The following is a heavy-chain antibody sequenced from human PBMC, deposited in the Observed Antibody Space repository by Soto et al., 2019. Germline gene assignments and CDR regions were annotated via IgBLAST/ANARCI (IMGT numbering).Heavy chain of an antibody. Sequence: ASVKVSCKASGYTFTSYGISWVRQAPGQGLEWMGWISAYNGNTNYAQKLQGRVTMTTDTSTSTAYMELSSLRSDDTAVYYCAGRTYYYDSSGYYINEYFQHWGQGTLVTVSS. CDR3: AGRTYYYDSSGYYINEYFQH. CDR2: ISAYNGNT. J-gene: IGHJ1*01. D-gene: IGHD3-22*01. CDR1: GYTFTSYG. V-gene: IGHV1-18*01.